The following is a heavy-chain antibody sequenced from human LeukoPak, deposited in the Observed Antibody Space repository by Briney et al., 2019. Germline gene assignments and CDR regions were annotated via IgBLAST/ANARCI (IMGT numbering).Heavy chain of an antibody. CDR3: ARVERATPRRYYYYGMDV. J-gene: IGHJ6*02. Sequence: GASVKVSCKASGYTFTGYYMHWVRQAPGQGLEWMGWINPNSGGTNYAQKFQGRVTMTRDTSISTAYMELSGLRSDDTAVYYCARVERATPRRYYYYGMDVWGQGTAVTVSS. CDR1: GYTFTGYY. V-gene: IGHV1-2*02. CDR2: INPNSGGT. D-gene: IGHD5-24*01.